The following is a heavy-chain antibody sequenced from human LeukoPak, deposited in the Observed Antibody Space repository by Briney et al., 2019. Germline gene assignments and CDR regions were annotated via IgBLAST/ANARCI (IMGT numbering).Heavy chain of an antibody. CDR3: ARAIPEYCSSTSCYGWFDP. CDR2: INPISGGT. D-gene: IGHD2-2*01. V-gene: IGHV1-2*02. Sequence: ASVKASCKASGYTFTGYYMHWVRQAPGQGLEWMGWINPISGGTNYAQKFQGRVTMTRDTSISTAYMELSRLRSDDTAVYYCARAIPEYCSSTSCYGWFDPWGQGTLVTVSS. J-gene: IGHJ5*02. CDR1: GYTFTGYY.